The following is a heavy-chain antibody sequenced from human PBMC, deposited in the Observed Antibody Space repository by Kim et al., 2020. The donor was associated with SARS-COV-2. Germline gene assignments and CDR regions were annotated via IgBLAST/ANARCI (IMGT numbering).Heavy chain of an antibody. V-gene: IGHV1-8*01. D-gene: IGHD3-9*01. Sequence: ASVKVSCKASGYTFTSYDINWVRQATGQGLEWMGWMNPNSGNTGYAQKFQGRVTMTRNTSISTAYMELSSLRSEDTAVYYCAREGGLTLDDNYYYYYGMDVWGQGTTVTVSS. CDR1: GYTFTSYD. J-gene: IGHJ6*02. CDR2: MNPNSGNT. CDR3: AREGGLTLDDNYYYYYGMDV.